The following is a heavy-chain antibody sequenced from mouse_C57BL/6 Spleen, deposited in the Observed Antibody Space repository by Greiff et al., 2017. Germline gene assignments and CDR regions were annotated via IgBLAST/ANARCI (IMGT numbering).Heavy chain of an antibody. V-gene: IGHV1-15*01. J-gene: IGHJ3*01. CDR2: IDPETGGT. D-gene: IGHD5-5*01. CDR1: GYTITDYE. CDR3: TRSLPCLTY. Sequence: QVQLKESGAELVRPGASVTLSCKASGYTITDYEMHWVKQTPVPGLEWIGAIDPETGGTAYNQKFKGKAILTADKSSSTAYMELRSLTSEDSAVDYCTRSLPCLTYWGQGTLVTVSA.